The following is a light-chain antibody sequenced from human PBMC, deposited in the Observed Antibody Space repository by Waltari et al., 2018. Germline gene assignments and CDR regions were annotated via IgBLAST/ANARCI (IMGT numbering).Light chain of an antibody. Sequence: DVVMTQSPLSLPVTLGQPASISCRSSQSLVHSDGNTYLNWFQQRPGQSPRSLIYKVSNRDCGVPDRFSGSGSGTDFTLKISRVEAEDVGVYYCMQGTHWPPYTFGQGTKLEIK. CDR2: KVS. V-gene: IGKV2-30*02. CDR1: QSLVHSDGNTY. J-gene: IGKJ2*01. CDR3: MQGTHWPPYT.